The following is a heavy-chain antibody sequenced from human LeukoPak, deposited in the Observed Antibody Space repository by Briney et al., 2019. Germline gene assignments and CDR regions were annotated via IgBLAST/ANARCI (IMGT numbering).Heavy chain of an antibody. V-gene: IGHV4-59*01. CDR1: GGSISSYY. D-gene: IGHD3-3*01. CDR3: ARVKPYDFYYYYMDV. J-gene: IGHJ6*03. CDR2: IHYSGNT. Sequence: SETLSLTCTVSGGSISSYYWSWMRQAPGKGLEWIRYIHYSGNTDYNPSLKSRATISADTSKNQFSLKLSSVTAADTAVYYCARVKPYDFYYYYMDVWGKGTTVTVSS.